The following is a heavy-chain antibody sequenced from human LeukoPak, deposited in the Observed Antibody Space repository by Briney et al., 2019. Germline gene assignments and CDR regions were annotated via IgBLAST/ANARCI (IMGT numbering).Heavy chain of an antibody. J-gene: IGHJ4*02. Sequence: ASVKVSCKASGYTFTGYYIHWVRQAPGQGLEWMGWINPNSGGTNYAQKFQGRVTMTRDTSITTAYMELSRLRSDNTAVYYCARARRGYDSSGYFYSTDFWGQGSLVTVSS. CDR1: GYTFTGYY. CDR2: INPNSGGT. CDR3: ARARRGYDSSGYFYSTDF. D-gene: IGHD3-22*01. V-gene: IGHV1-2*02.